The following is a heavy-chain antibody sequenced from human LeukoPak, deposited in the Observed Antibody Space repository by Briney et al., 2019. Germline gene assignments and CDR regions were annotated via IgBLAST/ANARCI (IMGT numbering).Heavy chain of an antibody. CDR3: ARPLGRVVVAAFDY. J-gene: IGHJ4*02. D-gene: IGHD2-15*01. CDR1: GFTFSSYS. CDR2: ISSSSSTI. Sequence: GGSLRLSCAASGFTFSSYSMNWVRQAPGKGLEWVSYISSSSSTIYYADSVKGRFTISRDNAKNSLYLQMNSLRAEDTAVYYCARPLGRVVVAAFDYWGQGTLVTVSS. V-gene: IGHV3-48*04.